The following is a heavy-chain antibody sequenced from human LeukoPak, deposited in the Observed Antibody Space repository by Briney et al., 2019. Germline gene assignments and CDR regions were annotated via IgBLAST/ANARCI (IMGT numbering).Heavy chain of an antibody. D-gene: IGHD2-21*01. CDR1: GFTFSTYW. J-gene: IGHJ4*02. V-gene: IGHV3-7*01. CDR2: TKKDGSEK. Sequence: GGSLRLSCGASGFTFSTYWMSWVRQAPGKGLECVANTKKDGSEKYYMDSVKGRFTISRDNAKNSLYLQMNSLRVEDTAVYYCVREGYFVFDFWGQGALVTVSS. CDR3: VREGYFVFDF.